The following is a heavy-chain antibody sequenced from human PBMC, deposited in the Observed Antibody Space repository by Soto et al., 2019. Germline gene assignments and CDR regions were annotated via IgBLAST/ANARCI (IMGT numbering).Heavy chain of an antibody. J-gene: IGHJ4*02. V-gene: IGHV3-33*01. CDR1: GFTFSSYG. CDR2: IWSDGSNK. CDR3: ARALIIEAAGAGDY. D-gene: IGHD6-13*01. Sequence: QVQLVESGGGVVQPGRSLRLSCAASGFTFSSYGMHWVRQAPGKGLAWVAVIWSDGSNKYYADSVKGRFTISRANSKNTLYLQMNSLRAEDTAGYYCARALIIEAAGAGDYWGQGTLVTVSS.